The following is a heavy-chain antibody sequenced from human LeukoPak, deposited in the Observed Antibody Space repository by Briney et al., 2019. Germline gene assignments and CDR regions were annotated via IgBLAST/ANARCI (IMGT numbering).Heavy chain of an antibody. CDR1: GFTFSTYA. CDR3: ARGGHGAADQ. CDR2: ISPSTTHT. V-gene: IGHV3-11*05. D-gene: IGHD1-26*01. Sequence: GGSLRLSCAASGFTFSTYALGWVRQSPGKGLEWLSYISPSTTHTSYADSVKGRFTISRDNAKNLLYLQMNSLRAEDTAVYYCARGGHGAADQWGQGTLVTVSS. J-gene: IGHJ5*02.